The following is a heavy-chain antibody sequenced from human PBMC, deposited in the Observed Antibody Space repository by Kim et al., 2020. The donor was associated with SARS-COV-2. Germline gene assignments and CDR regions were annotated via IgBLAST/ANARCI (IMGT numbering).Heavy chain of an antibody. CDR1: GDSVSSNSAA. D-gene: IGHD6-19*01. V-gene: IGHV6-1*01. J-gene: IGHJ4*02. CDR3: ARDRQRAGTGVDY. Sequence: SQTLSLTCAISGDSVSSNSAAWNWIRQSPSRGLEWLGRTYYRSKWYSDYAVSVKGRITINPDTAKNHFSLQLNSVTPEDTAVYYCARDRQRAGTGVDYWGQGSLVTVSS. CDR2: TYYRSKWYS.